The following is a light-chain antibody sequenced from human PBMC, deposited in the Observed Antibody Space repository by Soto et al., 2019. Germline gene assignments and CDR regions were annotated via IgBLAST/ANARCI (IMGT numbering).Light chain of an antibody. V-gene: IGKV3-11*01. CDR3: QQGTDWPPGT. CDR2: DAS. CDR1: QSVSPF. J-gene: IGKJ1*01. Sequence: EIVLTQSPATLSLSPGERATLSCRASQSVSPFLAWYQHRPGQAPRFLIYDASNRANGIPARFRGSGSGTDFTLTISSLEPEDFALYYCQQGTDWPPGTFGQGTKVDIK.